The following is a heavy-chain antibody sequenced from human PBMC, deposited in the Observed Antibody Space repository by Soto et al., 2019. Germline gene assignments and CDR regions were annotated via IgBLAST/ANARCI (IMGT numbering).Heavy chain of an antibody. V-gene: IGHV4-59*01. J-gene: IGHJ5*02. CDR1: GGSISSSY. CDR2: IYYSGST. D-gene: IGHD3-22*01. CDR3: ASLNYYHSSGYPNWFDP. Sequence: SETLSLTRTVSGGSISSSYWSWIRQPPGKGLEWIGYIYYSGSTNYNPSLRSRVTISVDTSKNQFSLKLRSVTAADTAVYSCASLNYYHSSGYPNWFDPWGQGTLVTVSS.